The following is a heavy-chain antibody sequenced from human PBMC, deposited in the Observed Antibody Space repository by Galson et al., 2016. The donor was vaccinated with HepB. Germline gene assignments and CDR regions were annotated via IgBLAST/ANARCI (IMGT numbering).Heavy chain of an antibody. Sequence: ETLSFTCAVYGGSFSGYYWSWIRQPPGKGLEWIGKINHSGSRNYNPSLKSRVTISVDTSKSQFSLELTSVTAADTAVYYCARGKSVRVVGYYYYYGMDVWGQGTTVTVS. J-gene: IGHJ6*02. V-gene: IGHV4-34*01. CDR2: INHSGSR. CDR1: GGSFSGYY. D-gene: IGHD3-10*02. CDR3: ARGKSVRVVGYYYYYGMDV.